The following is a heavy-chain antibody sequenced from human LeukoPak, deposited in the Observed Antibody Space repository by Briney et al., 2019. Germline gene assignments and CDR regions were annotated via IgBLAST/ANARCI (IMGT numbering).Heavy chain of an antibody. V-gene: IGHV7-4-1*02. CDR1: GYTFTSYA. Sequence: VASVKVSCKASGYTFTSYAMNWVRQAPGQGLEWMGWINTNTGNPTYAQGFTGRFVFSLDTSVSTAYLQISSLKAEDTAVYYCARDLLLPGYPNPHDYWGQGTLVTVSS. CDR2: INTNTGNP. D-gene: IGHD3-9*01. CDR3: ARDLLLPGYPNPHDY. J-gene: IGHJ4*02.